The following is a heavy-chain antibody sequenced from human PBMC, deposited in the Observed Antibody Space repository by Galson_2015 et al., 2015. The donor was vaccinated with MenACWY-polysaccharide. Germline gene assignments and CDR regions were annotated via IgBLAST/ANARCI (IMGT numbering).Heavy chain of an antibody. CDR3: AKQELQGVSYMHV. Sequence: QSGAEVKKPGESLKISCKASGYSFTSYWIGWVRQMPGKGLEWMGIIFPGDSDIRYSPSFQGQVTISADKSINTAYLQWSSLKASDTAMYYCAKQELQGVSYMHVWGKGTTVTVSS. J-gene: IGHJ6*03. V-gene: IGHV5-51*01. D-gene: IGHD3-10*01. CDR2: IFPGDSDI. CDR1: GYSFTSYW.